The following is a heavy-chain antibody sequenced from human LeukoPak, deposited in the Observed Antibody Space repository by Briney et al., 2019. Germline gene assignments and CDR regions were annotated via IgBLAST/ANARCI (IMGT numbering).Heavy chain of an antibody. V-gene: IGHV1-18*01. CDR2: ISGYNGNT. CDR3: ARVAPHRLQSGNDYGNWFDP. Sequence: ASVKVSCKASGYTFANYHITWVRQAPGQGLEWMGWISGYNGNTKYAQKFQGRVTMTTDTSTRTAYMELRSLRSDDTAVFYCARVAPHRLQSGNDYGNWFDPWGQGTLVTVSS. D-gene: IGHD5-12*01. CDR1: GYTFANYH. J-gene: IGHJ5*02.